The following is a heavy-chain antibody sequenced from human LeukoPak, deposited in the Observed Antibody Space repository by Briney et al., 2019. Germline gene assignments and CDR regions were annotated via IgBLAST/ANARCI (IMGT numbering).Heavy chain of an antibody. J-gene: IGHJ4*02. V-gene: IGHV3-7*01. CDR2: IKKDGSEK. CDR1: GFTFSSYW. Sequence: GGSPRLSCAASGFTFSSYWMSWVRQAPGKGLEWVANIKKDGSEKYYVDSVKGRFTISRDNAKKSLDLQMNSLRAEDTAVYYCARHLSGITGYTYGRGIDYWGQGTLLTVSS. CDR3: ARHLSGITGYTYGRGIDY. D-gene: IGHD5-18*01.